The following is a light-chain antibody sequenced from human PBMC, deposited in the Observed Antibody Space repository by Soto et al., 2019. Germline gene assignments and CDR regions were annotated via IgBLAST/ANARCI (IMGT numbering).Light chain of an antibody. CDR2: DVT. J-gene: IGLJ2*01. CDR1: SSDIGGYNS. Sequence: QSALTQPASVSGSPGQSITISCSGTSSDIGGYNSVSWYQQHPGTAPKLMIYDVTYRPSGISTRFSGSKSGNTASLTISGLRTDDEVDYLCSSFSTYNARVFAGGTKVTVL. V-gene: IGLV2-14*01. CDR3: SSFSTYNARV.